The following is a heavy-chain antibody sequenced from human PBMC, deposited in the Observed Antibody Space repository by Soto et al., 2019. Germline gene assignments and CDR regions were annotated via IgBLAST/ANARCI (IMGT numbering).Heavy chain of an antibody. CDR1: GGTFNSYG. J-gene: IGHJ4*02. V-gene: IGHV1-69*06. CDR2: IVPIFDTP. Sequence: SVKVSCKASGGTFNSYGLTWVRQAPGQGLEWMGRIVPIFDTPNYAQKFQGRVTITADKSTSTAYMELSSLRSEDTAVYYCASRVNGYSGYATHCWGQGTLVTVSS. D-gene: IGHD5-12*01. CDR3: ASRVNGYSGYATHC.